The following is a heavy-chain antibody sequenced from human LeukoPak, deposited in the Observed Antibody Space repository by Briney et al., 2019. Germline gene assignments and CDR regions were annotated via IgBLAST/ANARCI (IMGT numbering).Heavy chain of an antibody. Sequence: SETLSLTCTVSGRSISSGSYYWSWIRQPAGKGLEWIGRIYTSGSTNYNPSLKSRVTISVDTSKSQFSLKLSSVTAADTAVYYCAREGTVAVTGNYYYGMDVWGQGTTVTVSS. CDR3: AREGTVAVTGNYYYGMDV. J-gene: IGHJ6*02. CDR2: IYTSGST. V-gene: IGHV4-61*02. D-gene: IGHD6-19*01. CDR1: GRSISSGSYY.